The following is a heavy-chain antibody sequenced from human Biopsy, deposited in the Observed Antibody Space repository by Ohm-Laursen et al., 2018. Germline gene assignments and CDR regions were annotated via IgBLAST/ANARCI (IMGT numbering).Heavy chain of an antibody. CDR1: GGTFSNYG. D-gene: IGHD3-9*01. V-gene: IGHV1-69*06. CDR3: ATKLTDYFHH. Sequence: SVKVSCKAPGGTFSNYGVNWVRQAPGQGLEWLGGTIPTLGTGNYAQKFQDRVTVAADTSTSTATMELRSLRSDDTAVYYCATKLTDYFHHWGQGTLVIVSS. CDR2: TIPTLGTG. J-gene: IGHJ1*01.